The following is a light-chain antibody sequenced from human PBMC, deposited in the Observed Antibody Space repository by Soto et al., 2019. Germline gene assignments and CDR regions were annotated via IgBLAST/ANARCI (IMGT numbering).Light chain of an antibody. CDR2: EVS. CDR3: SSYAGDNNFR. J-gene: IGLJ2*01. Sequence: QSALTQPPSASGSPGQSVTISCTGTSSDVGGYNYVSWYQQHPGKAPKLMIYEVSKRPSGVPDRFSGSKSGNTASLTVSGLQAEDDADYYCSSYAGDNNFRFGGGTKLTVL. CDR1: SSDVGGYNY. V-gene: IGLV2-8*01.